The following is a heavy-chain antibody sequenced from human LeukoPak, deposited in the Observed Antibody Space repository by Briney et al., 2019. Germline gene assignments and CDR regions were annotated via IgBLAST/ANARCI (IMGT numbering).Heavy chain of an antibody. CDR2: IKQDGSEK. CDR3: ARFVKVGGWYYIDV. J-gene: IGHJ4*02. Sequence: PGGSLRLSCAASGFTLSSYWMSWVRQAPGKGLEWVANIKQDGSEKNYVDSVKGRFIISRDNAKNSQYLQMDSLRAEDTAVYHCARFVKVGGWYYIDVWGQGTLVTVSS. CDR1: GFTLSSYW. V-gene: IGHV3-7*01. D-gene: IGHD1-26*01.